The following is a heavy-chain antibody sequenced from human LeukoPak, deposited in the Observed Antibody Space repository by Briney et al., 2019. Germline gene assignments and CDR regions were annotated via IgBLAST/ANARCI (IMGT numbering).Heavy chain of an antibody. CDR2: IKSKTDGGTT. J-gene: IGHJ4*02. CDR1: GFTFSNAW. CDR3: TTHRRWLGGDFDY. D-gene: IGHD6-19*01. V-gene: IGHV3-15*01. Sequence: GGPLRLSCAASGFTFSNAWMSWVRQAPGKGLEWVGRIKSKTDGGTTDYAAPVKGRFTISSDDSKNTLYLQMNSLKTEDTAVYYYTTHRRWLGGDFDYWGQGTLVTVSS.